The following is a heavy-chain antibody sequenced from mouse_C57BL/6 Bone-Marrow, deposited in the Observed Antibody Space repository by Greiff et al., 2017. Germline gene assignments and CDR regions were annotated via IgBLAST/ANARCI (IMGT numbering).Heavy chain of an antibody. D-gene: IGHD2-3*01. Sequence: EVQGVESGGDLVKPGGSLKLSCAASGFTFSSYGMSWVRQTPDKRLEWVATISSGGSYTYYPDSVKGRFTISRDNAKNTLYLQMSSLKSEDTAMYYCARHVGYLYYYAMDYWGQGTSVTVSS. V-gene: IGHV5-6*01. CDR3: ARHVGYLYYYAMDY. CDR1: GFTFSSYG. CDR2: ISSGGSYT. J-gene: IGHJ4*01.